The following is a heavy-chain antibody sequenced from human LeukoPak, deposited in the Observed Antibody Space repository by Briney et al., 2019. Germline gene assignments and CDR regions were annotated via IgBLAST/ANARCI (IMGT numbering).Heavy chain of an antibody. CDR3: AKDGLWFGELRVYYGMDV. CDR1: GFTFSSYA. CDR2: ISGSGGST. V-gene: IGHV3-23*01. D-gene: IGHD3-10*01. Sequence: GGSLRLSCAASGFTFSSYAMSWVRQAPGKGLEWVSAISGSGGSTYYADSVKGRFTISRDNSKNTLYLQMNSLRAEDTAVYYCAKDGLWFGELRVYYGMDVWGQGTTVTVSS. J-gene: IGHJ6*02.